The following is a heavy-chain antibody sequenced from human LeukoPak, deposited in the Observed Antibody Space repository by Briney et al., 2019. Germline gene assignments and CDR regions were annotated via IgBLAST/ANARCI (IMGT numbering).Heavy chain of an antibody. D-gene: IGHD3-16*02. J-gene: IGHJ4*02. V-gene: IGHV1-18*01. CDR3: ARGGDYDYVWGSYRVIDY. Sequence: ASVKVSCKASGYTFTSYGISWVRQAPGQGLEWMGWISGSNGNTNYAQKLQGRVTMTTDTSTSTAYMELRSLRSDDTAVYYCARGGDYDYVWGSYRVIDYWGQGTLVTVSS. CDR1: GYTFTSYG. CDR2: ISGSNGNT.